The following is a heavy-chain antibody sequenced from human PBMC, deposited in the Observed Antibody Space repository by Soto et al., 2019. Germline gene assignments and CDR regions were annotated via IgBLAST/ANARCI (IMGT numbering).Heavy chain of an antibody. V-gene: IGHV3-21*01. Sequence: PGGSLRLSCAASGFTFSSYSMNWVRQAPGKGLEWVSSISSSSSYIYYADSVKGRFTISRDNAKNSLYLQMNSLRAEDTAVYYCAATGELRFLADYWGQGTLVTVSS. CDR1: GFTFSSYS. CDR2: ISSSSSYI. D-gene: IGHD3-3*01. J-gene: IGHJ4*02. CDR3: AATGELRFLADY.